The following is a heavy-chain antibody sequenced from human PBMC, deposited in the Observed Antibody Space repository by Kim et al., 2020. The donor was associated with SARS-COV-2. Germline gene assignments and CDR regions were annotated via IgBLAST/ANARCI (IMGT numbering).Heavy chain of an antibody. Sequence: GGSLRLSCATSGFTFSSYEINWVRQAPGKGLEWVSYISSSGSTIYYADSVKGRFTISRDNAKNSVYLHMRSLRAEDTALYYCARDTGIAAAGTRYYYGVDVWGQGTTVTVSS. D-gene: IGHD6-13*01. CDR1: GFTFSSYE. CDR3: ARDTGIAAAGTRYYYGVDV. J-gene: IGHJ6*02. V-gene: IGHV3-48*03. CDR2: ISSSGSTI.